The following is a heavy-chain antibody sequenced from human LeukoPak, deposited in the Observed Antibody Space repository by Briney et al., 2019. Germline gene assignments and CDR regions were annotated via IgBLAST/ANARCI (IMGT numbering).Heavy chain of an antibody. Sequence: ASVKVSCKASGYTFTSYDINWVRQATGQGLEWMGWMNPNSGNTGYAQKFQGRVTVTRNTSISTAYMELSSLRSEDTAVYYCACGLYSSSFPLFSYYYYGMDVWGQGTTVTVSS. CDR2: MNPNSGNT. CDR3: ACGLYSSSFPLFSYYYYGMDV. CDR1: GYTFTSYD. V-gene: IGHV1-8*01. D-gene: IGHD6-6*01. J-gene: IGHJ6*02.